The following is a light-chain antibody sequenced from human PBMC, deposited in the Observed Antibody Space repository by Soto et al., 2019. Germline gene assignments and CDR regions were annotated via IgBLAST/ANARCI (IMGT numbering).Light chain of an antibody. CDR2: RAS. Sequence: DIQMTQSPSTLSASVGDRVTIACRASQSITTWLAWYQQKPGKAPKVLIYRASILESGVPSRFSGSGSGTEVTLTISSLQPDDFATYYCQQYNHYSSWTFGQGTRVEI. J-gene: IGKJ1*01. CDR1: QSITTW. CDR3: QQYNHYSSWT. V-gene: IGKV1-5*03.